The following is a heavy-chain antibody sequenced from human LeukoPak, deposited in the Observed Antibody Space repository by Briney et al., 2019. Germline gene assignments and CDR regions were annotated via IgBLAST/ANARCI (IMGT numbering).Heavy chain of an antibody. CDR3: ARPYSKSSWDAFDI. CDR1: GGSISSYY. CDR2: IYYSGST. J-gene: IGHJ3*02. D-gene: IGHD6-6*01. V-gene: IGHV4-59*08. Sequence: PSETLSLTCTVSGGSISSYYWSWIRQPPGKRLEWIGNIYYSGSTNYNSSLKSRVTISVDTSKNQFSLKLSSVTAADTAVYYGARPYSKSSWDAFDIWGQGTMVTVSS.